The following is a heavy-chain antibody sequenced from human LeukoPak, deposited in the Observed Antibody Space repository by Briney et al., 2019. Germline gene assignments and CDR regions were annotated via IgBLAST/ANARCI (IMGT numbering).Heavy chain of an antibody. D-gene: IGHD3-22*01. J-gene: IGHJ3*02. Sequence: PGGSLGLSCAASGFTFSSYWMHWVRQAPGKGLVWVSRIKNDGSSTNYADSVKGRFTISRDNAKNTLYLQMNSLRAEDTAVYYCARGGEDYYDSSGYYFGAYDIWGQGTMVTVSS. CDR2: IKNDGSST. CDR3: ARGGEDYYDSSGYYFGAYDI. CDR1: GFTFSSYW. V-gene: IGHV3-74*01.